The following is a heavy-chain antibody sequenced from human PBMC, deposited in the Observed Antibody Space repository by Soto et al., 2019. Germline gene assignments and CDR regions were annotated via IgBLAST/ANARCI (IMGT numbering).Heavy chain of an antibody. CDR2: IHYSGST. CDR1: CGSVSSTSYY. V-gene: IGHV4-61*01. CDR3: ARGFGITGTTWVNWFDP. D-gene: IGHD1-7*01. Sequence: PSETLSLTCTVSCGSVSSTSYYWTWIRQPPGKGLEWIGYIHYSGSTNYNPSLKSRVAMSVDTSKNQFSLKLSSVTAADTAVYYCARGFGITGTTWVNWFDPWGQGTLVTVSS. J-gene: IGHJ5*02.